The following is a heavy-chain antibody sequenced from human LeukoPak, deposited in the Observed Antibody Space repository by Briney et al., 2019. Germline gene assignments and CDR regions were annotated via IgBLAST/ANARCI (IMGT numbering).Heavy chain of an antibody. CDR1: GGSISSGDYY. CDR3: ASNRGYSYGYGY. J-gene: IGHJ4*02. Sequence: SQTLSLTCTVSGGSISSGDYYWSWIRQPPGTGLEWIGYIYYSGSTYYNPSLKSRVTISVDTSKNQFSLKLSSVTAADTAVYYCASNRGYSYGYGYWGQGTLVTVSS. CDR2: IYYSGST. D-gene: IGHD5-18*01. V-gene: IGHV4-30-4*08.